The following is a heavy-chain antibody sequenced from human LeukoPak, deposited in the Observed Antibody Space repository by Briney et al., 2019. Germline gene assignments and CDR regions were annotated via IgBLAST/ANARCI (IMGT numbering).Heavy chain of an antibody. CDR3: ARDSPYYFDSSGDYVSDY. V-gene: IGHV3-23*01. D-gene: IGHD3-22*01. J-gene: IGHJ4*02. CDR2: ISGSGGST. CDR1: GFTFSSYA. Sequence: GGSLRLSCAAPGFTFSSYAMSWVRQAPGKGLEWVSAISGSGGSTYYADSVKGRFTISRDNAKNSLYLQMSSLKVEDTAVYYCARDSPYYFDSSGDYVSDYWGQGALVTVSS.